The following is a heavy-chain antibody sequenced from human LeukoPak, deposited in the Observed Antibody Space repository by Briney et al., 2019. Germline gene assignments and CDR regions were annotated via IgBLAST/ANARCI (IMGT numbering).Heavy chain of an antibody. Sequence: PGGSLRLSCAASGFTLSSYSMHWVRQAPGKGLELVSAISRNGRSTYYARSAKGRFTISRDISKNTLYLQMGSLRPDDMAVYYCARVDYGSGCDSWGQGTLVTVSS. CDR1: GFTLSSYS. CDR2: ISRNGRST. D-gene: IGHD6-19*01. CDR3: ARVDYGSGCDS. J-gene: IGHJ4*02. V-gene: IGHV3-64*01.